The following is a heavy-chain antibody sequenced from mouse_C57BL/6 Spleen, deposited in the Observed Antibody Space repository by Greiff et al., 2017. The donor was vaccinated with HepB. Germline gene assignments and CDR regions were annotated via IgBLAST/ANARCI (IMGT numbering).Heavy chain of an antibody. CDR2: IYPGSGST. Sequence: QVQLQQSGAELVKPGASVKMSCKASGYTFTSYWITWVKQRPGQGLEWIGDIYPGSGSTNYNEKFKSKATLTVDTSSSTAYMQLSSLTSEDSAVYYCARGIYYYGSSRAWFAYWGQGTLVTVSA. CDR1: GYTFTSYW. J-gene: IGHJ3*01. D-gene: IGHD1-1*01. V-gene: IGHV1-55*01. CDR3: ARGIYYYGSSRAWFAY.